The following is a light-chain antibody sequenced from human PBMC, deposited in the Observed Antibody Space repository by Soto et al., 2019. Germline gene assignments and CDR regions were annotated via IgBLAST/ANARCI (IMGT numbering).Light chain of an antibody. Sequence: EIVLTQSPGTLSLSPGERATLSSRASQSVSSSYLAWYQQKPGQAPRLLIYGASSRTTGIPDRFSSSGSGTDFTLTISRLEPEDFAVYYCQQYGSSRTFGQGTKGDIK. CDR2: GAS. J-gene: IGKJ1*01. CDR3: QQYGSSRT. V-gene: IGKV3-20*01. CDR1: QSVSSSY.